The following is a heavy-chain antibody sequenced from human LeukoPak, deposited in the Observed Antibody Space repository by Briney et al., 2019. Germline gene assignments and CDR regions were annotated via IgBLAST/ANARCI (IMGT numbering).Heavy chain of an antibody. CDR2: IQSDGSKK. D-gene: IGHD3-10*01. J-gene: IGHJ4*02. Sequence: GGSLRLSCVASGSTFSSNGMHWVRQAPGKGLEWVTFIQSDGSKKYYADSVKGRFTTSRDTSKNTLYLEMNSLRAEDTAVYYCAKDIGSYYDYWGQGILVTVSS. V-gene: IGHV3-30*02. CDR1: GSTFSSNG. CDR3: AKDIGSYYDY.